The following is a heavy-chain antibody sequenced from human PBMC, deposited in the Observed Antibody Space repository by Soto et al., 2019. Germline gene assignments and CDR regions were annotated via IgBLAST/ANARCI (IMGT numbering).Heavy chain of an antibody. Sequence: GASVKVSCKASGYTFTSYGISWVRQATGQGLEWMGWMNPNSGNTGYTQKFQGRVTMTRNTSISTAYMELSSLRSEDTAVYYCARVATTVTSYYYYYGMDVWGQGTKVTVTS. V-gene: IGHV1-8*02. J-gene: IGHJ6*02. CDR2: MNPNSGNT. D-gene: IGHD4-17*01. CDR1: GYTFTSYG. CDR3: ARVATTVTSYYYYYGMDV.